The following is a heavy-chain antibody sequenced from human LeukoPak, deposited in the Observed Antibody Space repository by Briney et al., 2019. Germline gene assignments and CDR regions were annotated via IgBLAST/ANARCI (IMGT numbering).Heavy chain of an antibody. Sequence: ASVKVSCKASGYTFSSYGISWVRQAPGQGLEWMGWISAYNGNTNYAQKFQGRVTITADKSTSTAYMELSSLRSEDTAVYYCASAHYYDSSYYFDYWGQGTLVTVSS. D-gene: IGHD3-22*01. CDR2: ISAYNGNT. CDR1: GYTFSSYG. V-gene: IGHV1-18*01. CDR3: ASAHYYDSSYYFDY. J-gene: IGHJ4*02.